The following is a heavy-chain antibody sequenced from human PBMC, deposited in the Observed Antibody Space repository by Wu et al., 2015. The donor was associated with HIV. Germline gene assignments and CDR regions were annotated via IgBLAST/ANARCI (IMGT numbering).Heavy chain of an antibody. J-gene: IGHJ4*02. V-gene: IGHV1-69*13. Sequence: QVQLVQSGAEVKKPGSSVKVSCKASGGTFSSYAISWVRQAPGQGLEWMGRIIPIFGTANYAQKFQGRVTITADESTSTAYMELSSLRSEDTAVYYCAAIVGARYSXGWGHFDYWGQGTLVTVSS. D-gene: IGHD6-19*01. CDR2: IIPIFGTA. CDR1: GGTFSSYA. CDR3: AAIVGARYSXGWGHFDY.